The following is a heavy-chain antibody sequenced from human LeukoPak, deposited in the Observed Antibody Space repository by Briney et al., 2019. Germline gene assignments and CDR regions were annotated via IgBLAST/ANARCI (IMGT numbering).Heavy chain of an antibody. Sequence: ASVKDSFKSSGYTFTSYGISSVRQAPGQGLEWMGWISAYNGNTNYAQKLQGRVTMTTDTSTSTAYMELRNLKSDDTAVYYCARDPTAPYYDSSGYYASWLDPWGQGTLVTVSS. CDR3: ARDPTAPYYDSSGYYASWLDP. CDR1: GYTFTSYG. CDR2: ISAYNGNT. J-gene: IGHJ5*02. V-gene: IGHV1-18*01. D-gene: IGHD3-22*01.